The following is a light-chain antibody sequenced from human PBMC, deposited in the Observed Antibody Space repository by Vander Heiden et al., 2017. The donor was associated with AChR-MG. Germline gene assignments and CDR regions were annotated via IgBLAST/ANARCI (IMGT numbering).Light chain of an antibody. CDR1: QSVSSN. CDR2: GAS. V-gene: IGKV3D-15*01. CDR3: QRYNNWPPVT. J-gene: IGKJ2*01. Sequence: EIVITQSPATLSVSPGERAPLPCRASQSVSSNLAWYQQKPGQAPRLRIYGASTRATAIPARFSGSGSGTEFTLTISSLQSEDFAVYYCQRYNNWPPVTFGQGTKLEIK.